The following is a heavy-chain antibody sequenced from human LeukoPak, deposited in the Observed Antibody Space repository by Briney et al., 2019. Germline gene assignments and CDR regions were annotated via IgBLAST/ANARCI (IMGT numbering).Heavy chain of an antibody. D-gene: IGHD6-13*01. Sequence: SVKVSCKASGGTFSSYAISWVRQAPGQRLGWMGGIIPIFGTANYAQKFQGRVTITADESTSTAYMELSSLRSEDTAVYYCARVPSRSSWYLHHRDLMSWFDPWGQGTLVTVSS. V-gene: IGHV1-69*13. CDR1: GGTFSSYA. J-gene: IGHJ5*02. CDR3: ARVPSRSSWYLHHRDLMSWFDP. CDR2: IIPIFGTA.